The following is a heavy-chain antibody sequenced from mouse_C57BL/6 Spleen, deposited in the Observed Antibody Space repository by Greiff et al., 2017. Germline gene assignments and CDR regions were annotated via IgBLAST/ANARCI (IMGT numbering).Heavy chain of an antibody. CDR2: IHPNSGST. J-gene: IGHJ2*01. Sequence: QVQLQQPGAELVKPGASVKLSCKASGYTFTSYWMHWVKQRPGPGLEWIGMIHPNSGSTNYNEKFKSKDTLTVDKSSSTAYMQLSSLTSEDSAVYYCARSIYYYGSSYDYWGQGTTLTVSS. CDR3: ARSIYYYGSSYDY. CDR1: GYTFTSYW. D-gene: IGHD1-1*01. V-gene: IGHV1-64*01.